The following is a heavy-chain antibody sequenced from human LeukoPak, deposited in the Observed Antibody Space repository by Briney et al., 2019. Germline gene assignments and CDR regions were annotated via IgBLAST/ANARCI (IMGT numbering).Heavy chain of an antibody. J-gene: IGHJ4*02. CDR3: ARDNGGGYYGGLDY. Sequence: GGSLRLSCAASGFTFSNYWMYWVRQTPGKGLVWVSRIDNAGTSVTYADAVKGRFTTTRDNAENTLYMQMNSLRAEDTAVYYCARDNGGGYYGGLDYWGQGTLVTVSS. V-gene: IGHV3-74*01. CDR1: GFTFSNYW. D-gene: IGHD2-21*01. CDR2: IDNAGTSV.